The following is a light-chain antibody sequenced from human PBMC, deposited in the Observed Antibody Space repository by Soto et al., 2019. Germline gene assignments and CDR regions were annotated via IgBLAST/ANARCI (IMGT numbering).Light chain of an antibody. CDR1: QSVGSN. V-gene: IGKV3-15*01. CDR2: GAS. Sequence: EIVMTQSPATLSVSPGERATLSCRASQSVGSNLAWYQQRPGQAPRLLIYGASTRATGIPARFRGSGSGTEFSLTISSLQSEDFAVYYCQLYNNWPQFGHGTKVELK. CDR3: QLYNNWPQ. J-gene: IGKJ1*01.